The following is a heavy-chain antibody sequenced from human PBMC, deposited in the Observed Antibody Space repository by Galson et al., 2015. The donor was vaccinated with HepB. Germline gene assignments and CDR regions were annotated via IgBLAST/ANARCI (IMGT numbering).Heavy chain of an antibody. Sequence: SVKVSCKASGYTFTGYYMHWVRQAPGQGLEWMGWINPNSGGTNYAQKFQGRVTMTRDTSISTAYMELSRLRSDDTAVYYCARDLGEMATIAVDYWGQGTLVTVSS. D-gene: IGHD5-24*01. J-gene: IGHJ4*02. V-gene: IGHV1-2*02. CDR1: GYTFTGYY. CDR3: ARDLGEMATIAVDY. CDR2: INPNSGGT.